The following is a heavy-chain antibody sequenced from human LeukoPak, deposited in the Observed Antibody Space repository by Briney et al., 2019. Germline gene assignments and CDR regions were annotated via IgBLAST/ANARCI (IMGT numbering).Heavy chain of an antibody. CDR2: MNPNSGNT. Sequence: ASVKVSCKASGGTFSSYAISWVRQATGQGLEWMGWMNPNSGNTGYAQKFQGRVTMTRNTSISTAYMELSSLRSEDTAVYYCARVGYCSSTSCYNFDPWGHGTLVTVSS. CDR1: GGTFSSYA. V-gene: IGHV1-8*02. J-gene: IGHJ5*02. CDR3: ARVGYCSSTSCYNFDP. D-gene: IGHD2-2*02.